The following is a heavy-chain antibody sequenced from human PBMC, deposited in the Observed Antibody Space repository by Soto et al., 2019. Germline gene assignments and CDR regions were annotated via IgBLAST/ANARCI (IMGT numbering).Heavy chain of an antibody. V-gene: IGHV4-30-2*01. J-gene: IGHJ4*02. CDR2: IYHSGRT. Sequence: SETLSLTCTVSGGSISSGGYSWSWIRQPPGKGLEWIGYIYHSGRTSYNPSLKSRVTISVDRSQNQFSLKLTSVTAADKAVYFCDRGAARDNPFFDYWGQGTLVTVSS. D-gene: IGHD2-15*01. CDR1: GGSISSGGYS. CDR3: DRGAARDNPFFDY.